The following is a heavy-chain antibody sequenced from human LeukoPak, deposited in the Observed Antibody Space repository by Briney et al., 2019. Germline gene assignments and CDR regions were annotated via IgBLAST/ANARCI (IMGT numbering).Heavy chain of an antibody. Sequence: GASVKVSCKASGYTFTGYYKHWVRQAPGQGLEWMGWINPNSGGTNYAQKFQGRVTMTRDTSISTAYMELSRLRSDDTAVYYCASGGRNPKKYYYDSSGYYYWGQGTLVTVSS. V-gene: IGHV1-2*02. CDR1: GYTFTGYY. CDR2: INPNSGGT. J-gene: IGHJ4*02. CDR3: ASGGRNPKKYYYDSSGYYY. D-gene: IGHD3-22*01.